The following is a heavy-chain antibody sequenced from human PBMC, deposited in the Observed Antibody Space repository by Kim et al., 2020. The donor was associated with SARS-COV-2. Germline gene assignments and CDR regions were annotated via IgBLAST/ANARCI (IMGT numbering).Heavy chain of an antibody. Sequence: GGSLRLSCAASGFTFSSYWMSWVRQAPGKGLEWVANIKQDGSEKYYVDSVKGRFTISRDNAKNSLYLQMNSLRVEDTAVYYCARAGYSYVTGWFDPWGQGTLVTVSS. V-gene: IGHV3-7*03. CDR2: IKQDGSEK. J-gene: IGHJ5*02. CDR3: ARAGYSYVTGWFDP. D-gene: IGHD5-18*01. CDR1: GFTFSSYW.